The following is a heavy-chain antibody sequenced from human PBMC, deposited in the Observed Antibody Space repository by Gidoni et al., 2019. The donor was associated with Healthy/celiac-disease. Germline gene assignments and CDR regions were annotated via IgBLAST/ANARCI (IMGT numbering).Heavy chain of an antibody. Sequence: EVQLVESGGGLVQPGRSLSLSCAASAFTFDDYALHWVRQAPGKGLACVSGISWNRDSRGYAGSVKGRCTISRDNAKNSLYLQMSSLRAEDTALYYCAKDINSDAPYWYFDLWGRGTLVTVSS. CDR2: ISWNRDSR. V-gene: IGHV3-9*01. CDR3: AKDINSDAPYWYFDL. D-gene: IGHD1-1*01. CDR1: AFTFDDYA. J-gene: IGHJ2*01.